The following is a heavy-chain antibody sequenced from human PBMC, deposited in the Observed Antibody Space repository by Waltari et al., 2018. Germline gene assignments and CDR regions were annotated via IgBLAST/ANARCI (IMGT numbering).Heavy chain of an antibody. Sequence: QVQLQQWGAGLLKPSATLSLTCAVYGGSFSGYYWSWIRQPPGKGLEWIGEINHSGSTNYNPSLKSRVTISVDTSKNQFSLKLSSVTAADTAVYYCARGRLGIRFSRGFDYWGQGTLVTVSS. D-gene: IGHD3-3*01. CDR2: INHSGST. J-gene: IGHJ4*02. CDR3: ARGRLGIRFSRGFDY. CDR1: GGSFSGYY. V-gene: IGHV4-34*01.